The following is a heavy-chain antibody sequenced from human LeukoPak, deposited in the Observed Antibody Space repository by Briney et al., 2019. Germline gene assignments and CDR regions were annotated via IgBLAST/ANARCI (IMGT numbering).Heavy chain of an antibody. D-gene: IGHD6-19*01. CDR1: GGSISSSSYY. CDR2: IYYSGST. Sequence: PSETLSLTCTVSGGSISSSSYYWGWIRQPPGKGLEWIGSIYYSGSTYYSPSLKSRVTISVDTSKNQFSLKLSSVTAADTAVYYCARHFRGSGGPRAASYDYWGQGTLVTVSS. J-gene: IGHJ4*02. CDR3: ARHFRGSGGPRAASYDY. V-gene: IGHV4-39*01.